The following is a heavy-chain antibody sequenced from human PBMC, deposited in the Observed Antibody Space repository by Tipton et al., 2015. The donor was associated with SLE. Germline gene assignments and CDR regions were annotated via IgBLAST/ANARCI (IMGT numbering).Heavy chain of an antibody. CDR3: AGPLWGSFRWD. CDR2: ISSGSITI. D-gene: IGHD3-16*02. V-gene: IGHV3-48*03. CDR1: GFSFSDSE. Sequence: SLRLSCVTSGFSFSDSEMNWVRQAPGKGPEWLSYISSGSITIRYADSAKGRFTISRDNAKNSLYLHMNSLRADDTATYYCAGPLWGSFRWDWGQGTPVTVSS. J-gene: IGHJ4*02.